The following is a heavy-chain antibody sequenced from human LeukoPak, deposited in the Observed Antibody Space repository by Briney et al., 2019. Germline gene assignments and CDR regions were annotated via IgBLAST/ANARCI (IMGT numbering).Heavy chain of an antibody. CDR2: IYYSGST. V-gene: IGHV4-59*01. CDR1: GGSISSYY. D-gene: IGHD6-19*01. Sequence: KSSETLSLTCTVSGGSISSYYWSWIRQPPGKGLEWIGYIYYSGSTNYNPSLKSRVTISVDTSKNQFSLKLSSVTAADTAVYYCAREYLSAQWLVLDYWGQGTLVTVSS. J-gene: IGHJ4*02. CDR3: AREYLSAQWLVLDY.